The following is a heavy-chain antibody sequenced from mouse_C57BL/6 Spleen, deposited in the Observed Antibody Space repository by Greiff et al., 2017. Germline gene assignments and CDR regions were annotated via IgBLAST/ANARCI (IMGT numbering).Heavy chain of an antibody. V-gene: IGHV3-6*01. J-gene: IGHJ3*01. CDR3: AMIYYDYVFAY. CDR2: ISYDGSN. Sequence: EVKLLESGPGLVKPSQSLSLTCSVTGYSITSGYYWNWIRQFPGNKLEWMGYISYDGSNNYNPSLKNRISITRDTSKNQFFLKLNSVTTEDTATYYCAMIYYDYVFAYWGQGTLVTVSA. D-gene: IGHD2-4*01. CDR1: GYSITSGYY.